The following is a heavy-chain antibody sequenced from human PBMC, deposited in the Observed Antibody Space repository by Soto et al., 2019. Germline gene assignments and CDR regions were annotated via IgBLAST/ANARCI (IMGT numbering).Heavy chain of an antibody. CDR1: GFTFRSYA. D-gene: IGHD2-15*01. V-gene: IGHV3-30-3*01. J-gene: IGHJ6*02. CDR2: ISYDGSNK. CDR3: ARGDREDIAVVIGVRPGEYGVDV. Sequence: QVQLVESGGGVVQPGRPLRLSCAASGFTFRSYAMHWVRQAPGKGLECVAVISYDGSNKFYRDYVKGRFTISRDNSKNTLYLQINSLRYEDTAVYYCARGDREDIAVVIGVRPGEYGVDVWGQGTTVTVSS.